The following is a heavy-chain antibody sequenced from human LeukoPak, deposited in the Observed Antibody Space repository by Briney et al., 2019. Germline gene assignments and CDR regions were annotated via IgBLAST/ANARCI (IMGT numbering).Heavy chain of an antibody. Sequence: PGGSLRLSCAASGFTFGSYGMHWVRQAPGKGLEWVAVIWYDGSNKYYADSVKGRFTISRDNSKNTLYLQMNSLRAEDTAVYYCARDFASPVDTAMVTMNFDYWGQGTLVTVSS. J-gene: IGHJ4*02. CDR3: ARDFASPVDTAMVTMNFDY. D-gene: IGHD5-18*01. V-gene: IGHV3-33*01. CDR2: IWYDGSNK. CDR1: GFTFGSYG.